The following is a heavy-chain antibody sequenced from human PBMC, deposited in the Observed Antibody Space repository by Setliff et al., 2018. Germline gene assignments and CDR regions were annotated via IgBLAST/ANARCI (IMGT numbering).Heavy chain of an antibody. Sequence: SATLSLTCAVYGGSFSGYSWTWIRQPPGKGLEWIGDINHSGSTNYSPSLKSRVTISVDTSKNQFSLKLSSVTAADTAVYYCARGSRIAGRAIDFWGQGTLVTVSS. V-gene: IGHV4-34*01. CDR3: ARGSRIAGRAIDF. CDR1: GGSFSGYS. J-gene: IGHJ4*02. D-gene: IGHD6-6*01. CDR2: INHSGST.